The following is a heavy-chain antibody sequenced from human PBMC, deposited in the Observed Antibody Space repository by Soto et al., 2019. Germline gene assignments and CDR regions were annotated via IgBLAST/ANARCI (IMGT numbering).Heavy chain of an antibody. J-gene: IGHJ6*02. Sequence: GESLKLSCKGSGYSFTSYWIGWVRQMPGKGLEWMGIIYPGDSDTRYSPSLQGQVTISADKSISTAYLQWSSLKASDTAMYYCARGYSSSFNDPYYYYGMDVWGQGTTVTVSS. CDR1: GYSFTSYW. D-gene: IGHD6-6*01. CDR3: ARGYSSSFNDPYYYYGMDV. CDR2: IYPGDSDT. V-gene: IGHV5-51*01.